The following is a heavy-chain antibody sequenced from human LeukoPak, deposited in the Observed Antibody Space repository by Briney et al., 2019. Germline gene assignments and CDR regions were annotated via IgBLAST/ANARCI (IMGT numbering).Heavy chain of an antibody. Sequence: TSETLSLTCTVSGGSISSGGYYWSWIRQHPGKGLEWIGYIYYSGSTYYNPSLKSRVTISVDTSKNQFSLKLSSVTAADTAVYYCARDLVTIFGARGFDYWGQGTLVTVSS. D-gene: IGHD3-3*01. CDR3: ARDLVTIFGARGFDY. CDR1: GGSISSGGYY. J-gene: IGHJ4*02. CDR2: IYYSGST. V-gene: IGHV4-31*03.